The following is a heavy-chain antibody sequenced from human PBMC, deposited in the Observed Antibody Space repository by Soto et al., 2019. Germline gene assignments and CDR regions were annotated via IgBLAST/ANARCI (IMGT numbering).Heavy chain of an antibody. D-gene: IGHD6-19*01. CDR2: VYYTGST. CDR1: GGAISGSY. J-gene: IGHJ4*02. Sequence: PSETLSLTCIVSGGAISGSYWSWIRQSPGKGLEWLGYVYYTGSTNYSPSLRSQVSISVDTSKNEFSLRLSSVTAADTAVYFCARSVAVPGAHIDYWGQGTQVTVSS. V-gene: IGHV4-59*01. CDR3: ARSVAVPGAHIDY.